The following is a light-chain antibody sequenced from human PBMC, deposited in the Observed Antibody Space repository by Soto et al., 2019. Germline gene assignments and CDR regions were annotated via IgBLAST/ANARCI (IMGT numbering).Light chain of an antibody. Sequence: DIQMTQSPSSLSASVGDRVTITCQASQDITKYLSWFQQKPGKVPKLLIYDASELETGVPSRFSESGSGTDFTFTISSLQPEDIATSYCQHYDNLPYTFGQGTKLEMK. CDR1: QDITKY. CDR2: DAS. CDR3: QHYDNLPYT. J-gene: IGKJ2*01. V-gene: IGKV1-33*01.